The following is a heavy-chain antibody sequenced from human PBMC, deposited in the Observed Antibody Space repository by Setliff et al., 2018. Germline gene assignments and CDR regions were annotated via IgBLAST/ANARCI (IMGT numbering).Heavy chain of an antibody. Sequence: SGPTLVNPTETPTLTCTVSGFSLSNARMGVSWIRQPPGKALEWLAHIFSNDEKSYSTSLKSRLTISKDTSKSQVVLTMTNMDPVDTATYYCARAYYDSSGYYPLVYWGQGTLVTVPQ. V-gene: IGHV2-26*01. CDR2: IFSNDEK. J-gene: IGHJ4*02. D-gene: IGHD3-22*01. CDR3: ARAYYDSSGYYPLVY. CDR1: GFSLSNARMG.